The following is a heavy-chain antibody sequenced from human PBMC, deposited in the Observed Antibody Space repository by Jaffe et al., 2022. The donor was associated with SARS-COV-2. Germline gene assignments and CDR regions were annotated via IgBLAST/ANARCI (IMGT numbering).Heavy chain of an antibody. D-gene: IGHD2-15*01. J-gene: IGHJ5*02. CDR1: GGSISSGGYS. CDR3: ARSCGGSESGGSCYGIPFWFDP. V-gene: IGHV4-30-2*01. CDR2: IYHSGST. Sequence: QLQLQESGSGLVKPSQTLSLTCAVSGGSISSGGYSWSWIRQPPGKGLEWIGYIYHSGSTYYNPSLKSRVTISVDRSKNQFSLKLSSVTAADTAVYYCARSCGGSESGGSCYGIPFWFDPWGQGTLVTVSS.